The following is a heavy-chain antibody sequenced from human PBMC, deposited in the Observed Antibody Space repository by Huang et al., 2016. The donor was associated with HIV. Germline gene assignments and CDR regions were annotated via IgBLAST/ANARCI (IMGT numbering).Heavy chain of an antibody. CDR1: GYTFTGYY. D-gene: IGHD5-12*01. CDR3: ASRGYSGYDIKFDY. CDR2: INLNSGGA. J-gene: IGHJ4*02. V-gene: IGHV1-2*02. Sequence: QVQLVQSGAEVKKPGASVKVSCKASGYTFTGYYMQWVRQAPGQGLEGMGWINLNSGGANYAQKFQGRITMTGDTSISTAYMELGRLTSDDTAVYYCASRGYSGYDIKFDYWGQGTLVTVSS.